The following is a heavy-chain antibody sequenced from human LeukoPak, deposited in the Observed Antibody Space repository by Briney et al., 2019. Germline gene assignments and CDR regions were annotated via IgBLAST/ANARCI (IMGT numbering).Heavy chain of an antibody. CDR1: GFTFSSYA. J-gene: IGHJ4*02. Sequence: PGRSLRLSCAASGFTFSSYAMHWVRQAPGKGLEWVAVISYDGSNKYYADSVKGRFTISRDNSKNTLYLQMNSLRAEDTAVYYCARGILYSYGIFDYWGQGTLVTVSS. V-gene: IGHV3-30-3*01. CDR2: ISYDGSNK. CDR3: ARGILYSYGIFDY. D-gene: IGHD5-18*01.